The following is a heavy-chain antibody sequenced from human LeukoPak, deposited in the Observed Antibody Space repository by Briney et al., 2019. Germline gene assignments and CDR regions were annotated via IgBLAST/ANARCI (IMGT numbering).Heavy chain of an antibody. Sequence: SETLSLTCTVSGGXIGDFYWSWIRQPPGKGLEWIGFVSHSGSTNYNPSLKSRVTISIDTSKNQFSLRLTSVTAADTAVYYCARGQLGSGMDDPWGQGTLVTVSS. J-gene: IGHJ5*02. CDR1: GGXIGDFY. CDR3: ARGQLGSGMDDP. CDR2: VSHSGST. D-gene: IGHD3-10*01. V-gene: IGHV4-59*01.